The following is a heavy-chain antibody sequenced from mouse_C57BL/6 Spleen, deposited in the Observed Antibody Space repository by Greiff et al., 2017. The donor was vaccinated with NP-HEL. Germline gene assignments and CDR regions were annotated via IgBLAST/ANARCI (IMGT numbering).Heavy chain of an antibody. D-gene: IGHD1-1*01. CDR2: INPSTGGT. Sequence: EVQLQQSGPELVKPGASVKISCKASGYSFTGYYMNWVKQSPEKSLEWIGEINPSTGGTTYNQKFKAKATLTVDKSSSTAYMQLKSLTSEDSAVYYCARIIYYYGSRDAMDYWGQGTSVTVSS. CDR3: ARIIYYYGSRDAMDY. V-gene: IGHV1-42*01. CDR1: GYSFTGYY. J-gene: IGHJ4*01.